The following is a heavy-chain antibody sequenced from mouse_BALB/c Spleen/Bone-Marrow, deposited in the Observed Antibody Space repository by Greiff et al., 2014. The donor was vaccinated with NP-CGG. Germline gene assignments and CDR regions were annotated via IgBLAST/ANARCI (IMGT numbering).Heavy chain of an antibody. Sequence: VQLKESGAELVKPGASVKLPCTASGFNIKDTYMHWVKQRPEQGPEWIGRIDPANGNTKYDPKFQGKATITADTSSNTAYLQLSSLTSEDTAVYYCARAGRGRYFDVWGAGTTVTVSS. CDR1: GFNIKDTY. CDR2: IDPANGNT. CDR3: ARAGRGRYFDV. V-gene: IGHV14-3*02. J-gene: IGHJ1*01. D-gene: IGHD4-1*01.